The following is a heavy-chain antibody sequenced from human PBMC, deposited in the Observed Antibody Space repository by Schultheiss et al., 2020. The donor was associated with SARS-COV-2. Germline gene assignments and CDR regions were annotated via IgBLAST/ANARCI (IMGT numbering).Heavy chain of an antibody. CDR2: INPNSVDT. V-gene: IGHV1-2*02. J-gene: IGHJ4*02. CDR3: ARDSPPAELELPDPADY. D-gene: IGHD1-7*01. Sequence: ASVKVSCKASGYTFTGYYMHWVRQAPGQGLEWMGWINPNSVDTDYAQKFQGRVTITADKSTSTAYMELSSLRSEDTAVYYCARDSPPAELELPDPADYWGQGTLVTVSS. CDR1: GYTFTGYY.